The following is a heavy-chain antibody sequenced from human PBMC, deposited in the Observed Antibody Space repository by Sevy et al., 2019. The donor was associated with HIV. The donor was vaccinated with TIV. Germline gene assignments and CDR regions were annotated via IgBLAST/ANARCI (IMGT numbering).Heavy chain of an antibody. V-gene: IGHV3-7*03. D-gene: IGHD2-2*01. J-gene: IGHJ6*02. CDR2: IKVDGSEK. CDR3: ARDCSSTRCLWGMDV. CDR1: GFTFSRYW. Sequence: GGSLRLSCAASGFTFSRYWMSWVRQAPGKGLEWVANIKVDGSEKYYVDSVKGRFTISRDNAKNSLYLQMNSLRAEDTAVYYGARDCSSTRCLWGMDVWGQGTTVTVSS.